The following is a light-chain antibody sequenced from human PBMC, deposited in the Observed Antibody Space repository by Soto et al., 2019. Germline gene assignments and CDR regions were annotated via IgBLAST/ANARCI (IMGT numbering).Light chain of an antibody. Sequence: DIQMTQSPSTLSASVGDRITITCRASQSVSRRLAWYQQKPGKAPKLLIYDASSLESGVPSRFRGTGSVTQLTLAIASLQPDDCATYYCHKYNSYSRHTVGQGTKVDIK. CDR2: DAS. V-gene: IGKV1-5*01. CDR1: QSVSRR. J-gene: IGKJ2*01. CDR3: HKYNSYSRHT.